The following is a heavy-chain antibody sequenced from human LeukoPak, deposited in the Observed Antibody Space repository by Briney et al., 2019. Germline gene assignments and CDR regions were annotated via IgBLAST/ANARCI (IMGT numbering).Heavy chain of an antibody. D-gene: IGHD2/OR15-2a*01. CDR1: GYTFTGYY. CDR3: ARDLSYYDY. CDR2: INPNSGGT. Sequence: ASVKVSCKASGYTFTGYYMHWVRQAPGQGLEWMGWINPNSGGTNYAQNFQGRVTMTRDTSTSTAYMELSSLRSDDTALYYCARDLSYYDYWGQGTLVTVSS. J-gene: IGHJ4*02. V-gene: IGHV1-2*02.